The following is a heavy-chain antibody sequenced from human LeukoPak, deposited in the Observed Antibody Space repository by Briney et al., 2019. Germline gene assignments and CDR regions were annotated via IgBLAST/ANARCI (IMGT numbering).Heavy chain of an antibody. D-gene: IGHD5-12*01. CDR2: IGISSGNT. Sequence: GGSLRLSCAASGFPFSSYSMNWVRQAPGKGLEWISYIGISSGNTKYADSVKGRFTISGDNAKNSLYLQMNSLRVEDTAVYYCARDYRYAFDNWGQGILVTVSS. J-gene: IGHJ4*02. V-gene: IGHV3-48*04. CDR1: GFPFSSYS. CDR3: ARDYRYAFDN.